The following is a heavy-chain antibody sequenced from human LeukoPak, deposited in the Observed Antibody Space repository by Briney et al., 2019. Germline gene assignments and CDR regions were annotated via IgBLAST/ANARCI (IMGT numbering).Heavy chain of an antibody. D-gene: IGHD6-19*01. CDR1: GGSISSSSYY. CDR2: IYYSGST. CDR3: ARPSENSSGWYGY. J-gene: IGHJ4*02. V-gene: IGHV4-39*01. Sequence: SETLSLTCTVSGGSISSSSYYWGWIRQPPGKGLEWIGSIYYSGSTYYNPSLKSRVTIPVDTSKNQFSLKLSSVTAADTAVYYCARPSENSSGWYGYWGQGTLVTVSS.